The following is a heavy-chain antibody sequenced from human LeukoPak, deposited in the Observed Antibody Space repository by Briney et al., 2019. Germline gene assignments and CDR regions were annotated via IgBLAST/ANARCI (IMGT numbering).Heavy chain of an antibody. CDR3: ARTDDYSNPGVIDY. CDR2: IYHSGST. V-gene: IGHV4-38-2*02. CDR1: GYSISSGYY. Sequence: TASETLSLTCTVSGYSISSGYYWGWIRQPPGKGLEWIGSIYHSGSTYYNPSLKSRVTISVDTSKNQFSLKLSSVTAADTAVYYCARTDDYSNPGVIDYWGQGTLVTVSS. D-gene: IGHD4-11*01. J-gene: IGHJ4*02.